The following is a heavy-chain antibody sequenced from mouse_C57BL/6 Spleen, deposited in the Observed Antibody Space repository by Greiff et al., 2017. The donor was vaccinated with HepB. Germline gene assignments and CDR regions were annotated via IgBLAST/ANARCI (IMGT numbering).Heavy chain of an antibody. CDR3: ATGYCGTAFAY. CDR1: GFNIKDDY. J-gene: IGHJ3*01. CDR2: IDPENGDT. V-gene: IGHV14-4*01. D-gene: IGHD1-1*01. Sequence: VQLQQSGAELVRPGASVKLSCTASGFNIKDDYMHWVKQRPEQGLEWIGWIDPENGDTEYASKFQGKATITADTSSNTAYLQLSSLTSEDTAVYYCATGYCGTAFAYWGQGTLVTVSA.